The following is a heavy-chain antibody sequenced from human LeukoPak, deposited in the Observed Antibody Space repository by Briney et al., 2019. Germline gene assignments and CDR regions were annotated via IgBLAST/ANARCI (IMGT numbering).Heavy chain of an antibody. Sequence: PSETLSLTCAVSGGSISSGGYSWRWIRQPPGKGLEWIGYIYHSGSTYYNPSLKSRVTISVDRSKNQFSLKLSSVTAADTAVYYCARGDFYYDSSGHRNDAFDIWGQGTMVTVSS. V-gene: IGHV4-30-2*01. J-gene: IGHJ3*02. CDR3: ARGDFYYDSSGHRNDAFDI. CDR1: GGSISSGGYS. D-gene: IGHD3-22*01. CDR2: IYHSGST.